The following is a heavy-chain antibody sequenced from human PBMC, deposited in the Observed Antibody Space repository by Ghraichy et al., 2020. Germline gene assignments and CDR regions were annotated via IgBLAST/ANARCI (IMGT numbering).Heavy chain of an antibody. D-gene: IGHD1-26*01. CDR2: IYYSGST. V-gene: IGHV4-39*01. J-gene: IGHJ4*02. CDR1: GGSISTSNYY. CDR3: ARHCGRSIDF. Sequence: SETLSLTCTVSGGSISTSNYYWGWIRQPPGKGLEWIGSIYYSGSTYNNPSLRSRVTMSVDTSKNQFSLKLSSVTAADTAVYYCARHCGRSIDFWGQGTLVTVSS.